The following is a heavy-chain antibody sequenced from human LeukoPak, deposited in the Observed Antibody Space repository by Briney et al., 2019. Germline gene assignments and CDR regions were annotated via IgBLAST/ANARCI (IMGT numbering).Heavy chain of an antibody. CDR3: ARDAYSRSYHWFDP. Sequence: SETLSLTCTVSGGSVSGYYWSWIRQPAGEGLEWIGRIYSSGSTSYTPSLQSRVTISVDKSKNKFSLKLTSVTAADTAVYYCARDAYSRSYHWFDPWGQGTLVTVSS. CDR2: IYSSGST. CDR1: GGSVSGYY. J-gene: IGHJ5*02. V-gene: IGHV4-4*07. D-gene: IGHD6-13*01.